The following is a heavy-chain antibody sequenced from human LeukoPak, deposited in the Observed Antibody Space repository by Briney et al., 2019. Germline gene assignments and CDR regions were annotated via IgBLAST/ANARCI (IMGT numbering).Heavy chain of an antibody. CDR3: ARLKGGPFDP. D-gene: IGHD3-16*01. Sequence: SETLSLTCTVSGSSISSYYWSWIRQPPGKGLEYIGYIYYSGSTNYNPSLKSRVTISVDTPKNQFSLNLSSVTAADTAVYYCARLKGGPFDPWGQGTLVTVSS. V-gene: IGHV4-59*01. J-gene: IGHJ5*02. CDR1: GSSISSYY. CDR2: IYYSGST.